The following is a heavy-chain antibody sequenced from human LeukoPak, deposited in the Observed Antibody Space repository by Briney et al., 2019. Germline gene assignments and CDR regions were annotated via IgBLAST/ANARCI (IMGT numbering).Heavy chain of an antibody. CDR2: VRYDGNNR. CDR3: AKDFGGYSSGWYLLGGLDS. V-gene: IGHV3-30*02. Sequence: GGSLRLSCAASGFTFSSYGMHWVRQAPGKGLEWVAFVRYDGNNRYYVDSGKGRFTISRDNSKNTLYLQMNSLRAEDTAVYYCAKDFGGYSSGWYLLGGLDSWGQGTLVTVSS. D-gene: IGHD6-19*01. CDR1: GFTFSSYG. J-gene: IGHJ4*02.